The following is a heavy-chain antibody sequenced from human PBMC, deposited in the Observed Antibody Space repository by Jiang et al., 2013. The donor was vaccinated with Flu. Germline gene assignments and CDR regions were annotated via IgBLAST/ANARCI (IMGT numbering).Heavy chain of an antibody. J-gene: IGHJ4*02. D-gene: IGHD3-22*01. Sequence: NPSLKSRVTISVDTSKNQFSLKLSSVTAADTAVYYCARSAITMIAHYFDYWGQGTLVTVSS. CDR3: ARSAITMIAHYFDY. V-gene: IGHV4-4*09.